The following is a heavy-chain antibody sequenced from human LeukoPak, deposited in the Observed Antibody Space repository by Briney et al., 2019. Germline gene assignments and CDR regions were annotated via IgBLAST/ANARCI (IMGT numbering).Heavy chain of an antibody. J-gene: IGHJ4*02. CDR3: ARAIITMIVVVTFDY. Sequence: PSETQSLTCTVSGGSISSSSYYWGWIRQPPGKGLEWIGSIYYSGSTYYNPSLKSRVTISVDTSKNQFSLKLSSVTAADTAVYYCARAIITMIVVVTFDYWGQGTLVTVSS. V-gene: IGHV4-39*01. CDR2: IYYSGST. D-gene: IGHD3-22*01. CDR1: GGSISSSSYY.